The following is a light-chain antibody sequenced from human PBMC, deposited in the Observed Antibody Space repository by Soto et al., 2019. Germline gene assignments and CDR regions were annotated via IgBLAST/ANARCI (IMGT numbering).Light chain of an antibody. CDR2: DAS. J-gene: IGKJ4*01. Sequence: QVTETPAALSASVGDRVTITCRASQSISSWLAWYQQRPGRAPKFLIYDASSLESGVPSRFSGSGSGTEFTLTISNLQPDDFATYYCQQYDNYPLTFGGGTMV. CDR1: QSISSW. V-gene: IGKV1-5*01. CDR3: QQYDNYPLT.